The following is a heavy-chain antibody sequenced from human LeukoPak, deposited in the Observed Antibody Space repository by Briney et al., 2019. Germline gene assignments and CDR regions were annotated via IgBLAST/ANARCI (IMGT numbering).Heavy chain of an antibody. Sequence: AGGSLRLSCAASGFVFSTYGFHWVRQAPGKGLEWVAVIWYDGSKKYYADSVKGRFTISRDNSKTTVYLQMNSLRAEDTAVYYCARDKSLTSLDYWGQGTLVTVSS. V-gene: IGHV3-33*01. J-gene: IGHJ4*02. CDR1: GFVFSTYG. D-gene: IGHD3-9*01. CDR3: ARDKSLTSLDY. CDR2: IWYDGSKK.